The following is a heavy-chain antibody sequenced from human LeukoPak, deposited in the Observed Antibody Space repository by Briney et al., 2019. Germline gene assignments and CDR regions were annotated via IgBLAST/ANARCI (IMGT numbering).Heavy chain of an antibody. V-gene: IGHV3-23*01. CDR2: ISDGSSRT. CDR1: GFSFSSYA. CDR3: AKVQLGIGVDY. J-gene: IGHJ4*02. D-gene: IGHD7-27*01. Sequence: GGSLRLSCAASGFSFSSYAVSWVSQAPGKGLEWVSGISDGSSRTYYADSVKGRFTISRDDSKNTLYLQMNSLRAEDTAVYYCAKVQLGIGVDYWGQGTLVTVSS.